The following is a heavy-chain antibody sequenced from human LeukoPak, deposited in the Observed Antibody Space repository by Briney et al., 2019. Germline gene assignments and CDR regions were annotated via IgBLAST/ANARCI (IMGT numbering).Heavy chain of an antibody. CDR3: ARDLGGYCSSTSCVGYNWFDP. D-gene: IGHD2-2*03. J-gene: IGHJ5*02. CDR2: ISGSGGST. Sequence: GGSLRLSCAASGFTFSSYAMSWVRQAPGKGLEWVSAISGSGGSTYYADSVKGRFTISRDNSKNTLYLQMNSLRAEDTAVYYCARDLGGYCSSTSCVGYNWFDPWGQGTLVTVSS. V-gene: IGHV3-23*01. CDR1: GFTFSSYA.